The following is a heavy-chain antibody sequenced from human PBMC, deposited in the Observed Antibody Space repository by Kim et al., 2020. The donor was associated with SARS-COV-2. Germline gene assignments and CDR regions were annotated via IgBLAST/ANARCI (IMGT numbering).Heavy chain of an antibody. D-gene: IGHD6-13*01. Sequence: NNTPSLQSRVTISVDTSKNQFSLKLSSVTAADTAVYYCARSIAAAARFSYWGQGTLVTVSS. J-gene: IGHJ4*02. V-gene: IGHV4-4*09. CDR3: ARSIAAAARFSY.